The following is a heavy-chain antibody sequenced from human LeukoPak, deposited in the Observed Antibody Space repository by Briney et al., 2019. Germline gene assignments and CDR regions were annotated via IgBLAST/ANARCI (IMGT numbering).Heavy chain of an antibody. CDR3: ASEGDIVVVVAAQPLDY. CDR2: IIPILGIA. CDR1: GGTFSSYA. V-gene: IGHV1-69*04. D-gene: IGHD2-15*01. Sequence: ASVTVSFKASGGTFSSYAISWVRQAPGQGLEWMGRIIPILGIANYAQKFQGRVTITADKSTSTAYMELSSLRSEDTAVYYCASEGDIVVVVAAQPLDYWGQGTLVTVSS. J-gene: IGHJ4*02.